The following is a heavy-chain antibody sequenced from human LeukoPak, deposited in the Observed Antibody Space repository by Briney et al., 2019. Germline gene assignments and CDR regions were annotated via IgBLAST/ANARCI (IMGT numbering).Heavy chain of an antibody. Sequence: GGSLRLSCAASGFTVSNNYMSWVRQALGKGLEWVSVIYSGGNTYYADSVKGRFTISRDNSKNTLYLQMNSLRAEDTAIYYCALGTRGVMSDYWGQGTLVTVAS. D-gene: IGHD3-10*01. V-gene: IGHV3-53*01. CDR1: GFTVSNNY. CDR3: ALGTRGVMSDY. CDR2: IYSGGNT. J-gene: IGHJ4*02.